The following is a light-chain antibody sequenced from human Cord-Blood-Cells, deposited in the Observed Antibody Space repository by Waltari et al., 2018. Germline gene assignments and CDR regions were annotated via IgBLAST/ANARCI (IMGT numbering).Light chain of an antibody. V-gene: IGLV6-57*03. Sequence: NFMLTQPHSVSESPGKTVTISCTRSSGSIASNYVQWYPQRPGSAPTTVSYEDNQRPSGVPDRFSGSIDSSSNSASLTISGLKTEDEADYYCQSYDSSTWVFGGGTKLTVL. J-gene: IGLJ3*02. CDR1: SGSIASNY. CDR2: EDN. CDR3: QSYDSSTWV.